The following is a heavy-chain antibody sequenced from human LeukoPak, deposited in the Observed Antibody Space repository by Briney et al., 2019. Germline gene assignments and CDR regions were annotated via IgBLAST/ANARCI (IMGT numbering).Heavy chain of an antibody. CDR3: ARRGVTRQATTEGDY. V-gene: IGHV1-46*01. CDR1: GYTFTGYY. D-gene: IGHD3-10*01. Sequence: ASVMVSCKASGYTFTGYYMHWVRQAPGQGLEWMGIINPSGGSTSYAQKFQGRVTMTSDMSTSTVYMELSSLRSEDTAVYYCARRGVTRQATTEGDYWGQGTLVTVSS. J-gene: IGHJ4*02. CDR2: INPSGGST.